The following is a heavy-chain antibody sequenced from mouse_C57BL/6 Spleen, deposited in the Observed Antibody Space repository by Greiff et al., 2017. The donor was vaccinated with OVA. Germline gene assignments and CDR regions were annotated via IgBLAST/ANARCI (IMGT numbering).Heavy chain of an antibody. V-gene: IGHV6-3*01. CDR1: GFTFSNYW. D-gene: IGHD4-1*01. CDR2: IRLKSDNYAT. CDR3: TAPNWVDY. J-gene: IGHJ2*01. Sequence: EVQGVESGGGLVQPGGSMKLSCVASGFTFSNYWMNWVRQSPEKGLEWVAQIRLKSDNYATHYAESVKGRFTISRDDSKSSVYLQMNNLRAEDTGIYYCTAPNWVDYWGQGTTLTVSS.